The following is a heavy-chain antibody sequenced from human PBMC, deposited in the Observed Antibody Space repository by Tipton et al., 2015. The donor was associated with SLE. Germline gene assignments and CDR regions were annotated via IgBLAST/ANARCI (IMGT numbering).Heavy chain of an antibody. CDR2: IYYSGST. CDR3: ARDRTGGGAYFLDY. Sequence: TLSLTCTVSGGSISSSSYYWGWIRQPPGKGLEWIGSIYYSGSTYYNPSLKSRVTISVDTSKNQFSLKLSSVTAADTAVYYCARDRTGGGAYFLDYLGQGTPVAVSS. CDR1: GGSISSSSYY. V-gene: IGHV4-39*07. D-gene: IGHD1-14*01. J-gene: IGHJ4*02.